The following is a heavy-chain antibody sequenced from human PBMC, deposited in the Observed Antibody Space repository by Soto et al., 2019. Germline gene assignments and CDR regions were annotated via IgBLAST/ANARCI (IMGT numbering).Heavy chain of an antibody. Sequence: GGSLRLSCAASGFTFSSYAMSWVRQAPGKGLEWVSAISGSGGSTYYADSVKGRFTISRDNSKNTLYLQMNSLRAEDTAVYYCAKGGYSRYARRSQGMDVWGQGTTVTVSS. J-gene: IGHJ6*02. D-gene: IGHD6-13*01. CDR2: ISGSGGST. CDR1: GFTFSSYA. V-gene: IGHV3-23*01. CDR3: AKGGYSRYARRSQGMDV.